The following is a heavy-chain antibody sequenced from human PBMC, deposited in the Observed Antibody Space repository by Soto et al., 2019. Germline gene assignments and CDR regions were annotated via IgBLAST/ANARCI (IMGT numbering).Heavy chain of an antibody. D-gene: IGHD5-12*01. Sequence: PSETLSLTCTVSGGSIISYYWSWIRQPPGKGLEWIGYIYYSGSTNYNPSLKSRVTISVDTSKNQFSLKLSSVTAADTAVYYCARVEGMDGYNYYYFDYWGQGTLVTVSS. V-gene: IGHV4-59*01. CDR1: GGSIISYY. J-gene: IGHJ4*02. CDR2: IYYSGST. CDR3: ARVEGMDGYNYYYFDY.